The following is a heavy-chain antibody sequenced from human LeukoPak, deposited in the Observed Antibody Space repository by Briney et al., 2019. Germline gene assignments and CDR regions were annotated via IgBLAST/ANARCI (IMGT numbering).Heavy chain of an antibody. D-gene: IGHD2-2*01. J-gene: IGHJ5*02. CDR3: ARIGSTFNWFDP. CDR2: IYYSGST. V-gene: IGHV4-39*07. Sequence: PSETLSLTCTVSGGSISSYYWSWIRQPPGKGLEWIGSIYYSGSTYYNPSLKSRVTISVDTSKNQFSLKLSSVTAADTAVYYCARIGSTFNWFDPWGQGTLVTVSS. CDR1: GGSISSYY.